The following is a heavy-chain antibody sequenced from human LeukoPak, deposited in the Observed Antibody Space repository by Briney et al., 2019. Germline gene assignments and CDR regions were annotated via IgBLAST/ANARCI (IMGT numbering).Heavy chain of an antibody. V-gene: IGHV3-23*01. Sequence: GGSLRLSCAAAGFTFNTYAMNWVRQAPGKGLEWVSAISGSGDTTYYADSVKGRFTISRDNSKSSVNLQMSSLRDDDTAVYYCARGYCSGGSCSNSYWGQGTLVTVSS. J-gene: IGHJ4*02. CDR3: ARGYCSGGSCSNSY. CDR1: GFTFNTYA. CDR2: ISGSGDTT. D-gene: IGHD2-15*01.